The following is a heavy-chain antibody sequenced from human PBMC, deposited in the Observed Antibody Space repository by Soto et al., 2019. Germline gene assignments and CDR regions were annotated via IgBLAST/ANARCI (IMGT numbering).Heavy chain of an antibody. CDR2: IVVASGQT. Sequence: SVKVSCKASGSGFISSGIQWVRQAHGQRLEWIGWIVVASGQTNCAQNFRGRVAITRDTSTATAYIELTGLTSEDTAVYFCSADRPDIGVGWWVWGQGTTVTVSS. J-gene: IGHJ6*02. V-gene: IGHV1-58*02. CDR1: GSGFISSG. D-gene: IGHD2-15*01. CDR3: SADRPDIGVGWWV.